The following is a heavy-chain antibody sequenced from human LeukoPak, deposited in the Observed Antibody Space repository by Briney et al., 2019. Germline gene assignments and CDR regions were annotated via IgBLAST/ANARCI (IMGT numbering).Heavy chain of an antibody. CDR3: ARDRGQWELRDDAFDI. CDR1: GFTFDDYG. V-gene: IGHV3-20*01. J-gene: IGHJ3*02. CDR2: INWNGGST. Sequence: RAGGALRLSCAAPGFTFDDYGMGGVRKAPGRGLGWVSGINWNGGSTGYADSVKGRFTISRDNAKNSLYLQMNSLRAEDTALYHCARDRGQWELRDDAFDIWGQGTMVTVSS. D-gene: IGHD1-26*01.